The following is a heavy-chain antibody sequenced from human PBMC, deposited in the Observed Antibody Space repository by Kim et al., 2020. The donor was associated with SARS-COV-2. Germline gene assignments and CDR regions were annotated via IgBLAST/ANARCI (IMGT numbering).Heavy chain of an antibody. V-gene: IGHV1-3*01. D-gene: IGHD3-22*01. J-gene: IGHJ4*02. CDR3: ARGAIDSSSHY. CDR2: T. Sequence: TKYSQKFQGRVTITRDTSASTAYMELSSLSSEDTAVYYCARGAIDSSSHYWGQGTLVTVSS.